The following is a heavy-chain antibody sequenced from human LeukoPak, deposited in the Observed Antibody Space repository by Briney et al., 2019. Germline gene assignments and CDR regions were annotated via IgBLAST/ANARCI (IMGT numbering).Heavy chain of an antibody. V-gene: IGHV3-30*04. CDR2: ISYDGSNK. Sequence: PGGSLRPSCAASGFTFSSYAMHWVRQAPGKGLEWVAVISYDGSNKYYADSVKGRFTISRDNSKNTLYLQMNSLRAEDTAVYYCARAPDPTYYYYMDVWGKGTTVTVSS. J-gene: IGHJ6*03. CDR3: ARAPDPTYYYYMDV. CDR1: GFTFSSYA.